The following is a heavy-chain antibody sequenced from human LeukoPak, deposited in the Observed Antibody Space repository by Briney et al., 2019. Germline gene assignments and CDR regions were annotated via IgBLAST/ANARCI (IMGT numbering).Heavy chain of an antibody. Sequence: SETLSLTCTCSVGSISSYYWSWIRQPPGKGLEWIGYIYYSGSTNYNPSLKSRVTISVDTSKNQFSLKLSSVTAADTAVYYCARGWGYFDYWGQGTLVTVSS. J-gene: IGHJ4*02. CDR2: IYYSGST. D-gene: IGHD3-16*01. CDR3: ARGWGYFDY. CDR1: VGSISSYY. V-gene: IGHV4-59*01.